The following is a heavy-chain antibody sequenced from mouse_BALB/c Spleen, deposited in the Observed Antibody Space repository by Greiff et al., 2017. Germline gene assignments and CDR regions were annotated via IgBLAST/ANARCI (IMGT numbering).Heavy chain of an antibody. D-gene: IGHD1-1*01. Sequence: EGMLVESGGGLVKPGGSLKLSCAASGFTFSSYAMSWVRQTPEKRLEWVATISSGGSYTYYPDSVKGRFTISRDNAKNTLYLQMSSLRSEDTAMYYCARRDYSYAMDYWGQGTSVTVSS. CDR1: GFTFSSYA. V-gene: IGHV5-9-1*01. CDR3: ARRDYSYAMDY. CDR2: ISSGGSYT. J-gene: IGHJ4*01.